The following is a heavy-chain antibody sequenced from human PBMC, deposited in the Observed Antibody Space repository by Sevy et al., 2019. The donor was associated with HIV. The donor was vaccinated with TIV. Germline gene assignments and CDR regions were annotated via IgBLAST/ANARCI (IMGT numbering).Heavy chain of an antibody. CDR2: IYSGGST. CDR3: ARDRNTAMVIGMDV. J-gene: IGHJ6*02. CDR1: GFIVSSNY. D-gene: IGHD5-18*01. Sequence: GGSLRLSCAASGFIVSSNYMSWVRQAPGKGLEWVSVIYSGGSTYYADSVKGRFTISRDNSKNTLYLQMNSLIAEDTAVYYCARDRNTAMVIGMDVWGQGTTVTVSS. V-gene: IGHV3-53*01.